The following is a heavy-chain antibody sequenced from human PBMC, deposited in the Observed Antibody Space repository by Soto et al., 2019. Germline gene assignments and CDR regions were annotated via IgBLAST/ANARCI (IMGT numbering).Heavy chain of an antibody. J-gene: IGHJ4*02. CDR1: GGTFSSYT. CDR2: IIPILGIA. Sequence: SVKVSCKASGGTFSSYTISWVRQAPGQGLEWMGRIIPILGIANYAQKFQGRVTITADKSTGTAYMELSSLRSEDTAVYYCARRRHDYGDYEVIFDYWGQGTLVTVSS. CDR3: ARRRHDYGDYEVIFDY. V-gene: IGHV1-69*02. D-gene: IGHD4-17*01.